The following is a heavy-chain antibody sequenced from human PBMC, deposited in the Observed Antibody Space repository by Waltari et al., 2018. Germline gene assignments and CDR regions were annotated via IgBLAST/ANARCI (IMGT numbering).Heavy chain of an antibody. CDR1: GYTLTELS. V-gene: IGHV1-46*01. D-gene: IGHD6-6*01. J-gene: IGHJ3*02. Sequence: QVQLVQSGAEVKKPGASVKVSCKVSGYTLTELSMHWVRQAPGKGLEWMGIINPSGGSTSYAQKFQGRVTMTRDTSTSTVYMELSSLRSEDTAVYYCATVLAFDAFDIWGQGTMVTVSS. CDR3: ATVLAFDAFDI. CDR2: INPSGGST.